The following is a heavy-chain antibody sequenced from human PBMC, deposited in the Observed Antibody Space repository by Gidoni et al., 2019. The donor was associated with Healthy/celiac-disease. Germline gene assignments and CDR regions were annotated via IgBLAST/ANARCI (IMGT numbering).Heavy chain of an antibody. D-gene: IGHD1-1*01. CDR2: INHSGST. CDR1: GGSSSGYY. J-gene: IGHJ2*01. V-gene: IGHV4-34*01. Sequence: QVQLQQWGAGLLKPSETLSLTCAVYGGSSSGYYWSWIRQPPGKGLEWIGEINHSGSTNYNPSLKSRVTISGDTSKNQFSLKLSSVTAADTAVYYCARDRPLVQLERRWYFDLWGRGTLVTVSS. CDR3: ARDRPLVQLERRWYFDL.